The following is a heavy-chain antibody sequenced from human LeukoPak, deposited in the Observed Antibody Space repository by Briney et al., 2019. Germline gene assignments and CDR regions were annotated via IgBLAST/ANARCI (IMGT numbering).Heavy chain of an antibody. Sequence: PSETLSLTCTVSGDSINSYQWSWIRQPAGKGLEWIGRIHMSGSTNYNTSLRSRVAISMDNSKNQFSLKLKSVTAADTAVYYCARDDSSRDDSGGYHYWGQGPLVTISS. D-gene: IGHD3-22*01. CDR1: GDSINSYQ. CDR3: ARDDSSRDDSGGYHY. J-gene: IGHJ4*02. V-gene: IGHV4-4*07. CDR2: IHMSGST.